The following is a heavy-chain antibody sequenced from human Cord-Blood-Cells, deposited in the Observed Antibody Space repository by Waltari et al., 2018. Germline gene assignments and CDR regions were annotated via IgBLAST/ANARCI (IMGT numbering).Heavy chain of an antibody. Sequence: QLQLQESGPGLVKPSETLSLTCTVSGGSISSSSYYWGWIRQPPGKGLEWIGCINYSGSNYYNPARKMRVTISVDTSKNQFSLKLSSVTAADTAVYYCARRVLETAMVDYWGQGTLVTVSS. CDR3: ARRVLETAMVDY. V-gene: IGHV4-39*07. CDR2: INYSGSN. J-gene: IGHJ4*02. D-gene: IGHD5-18*01. CDR1: GGSISSSSYY.